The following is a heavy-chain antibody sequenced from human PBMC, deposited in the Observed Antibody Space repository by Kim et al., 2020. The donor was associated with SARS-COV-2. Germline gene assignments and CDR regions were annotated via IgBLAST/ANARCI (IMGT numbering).Heavy chain of an antibody. CDR3: ARGLRDAYNELYFDY. Sequence: SETLSLTCTVSGNSIISSNYYWGWIRQPPGKGLEWVGSVYYSGSTYYNPSLKSRVTISVDTSKNQFSLKLSSVTAADTAVYYCARGLRDAYNELYFDYWGQGTLVTVSS. V-gene: IGHV4-39*07. CDR2: VYYSGST. CDR1: GNSIISSNYY. J-gene: IGHJ4*02. D-gene: IGHD1-1*01.